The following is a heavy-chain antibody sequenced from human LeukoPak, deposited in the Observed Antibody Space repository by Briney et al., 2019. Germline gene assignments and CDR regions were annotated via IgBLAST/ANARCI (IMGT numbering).Heavy chain of an antibody. CDR1: GDSVSSNSAA. CDR3: ARDLCSFSNCPNNRIDP. Sequence: SQTLSLTCAISGDSVSSNSAAWNWIRQSPSRGLEWLGRTYYRSKWYNDYAISVRSRITINPDTSKNQFSLQLNSVTPEDTAVYYCARDLCSFSNCPNNRIDPWGQGTLVTVSS. CDR2: TYYRSKWYN. V-gene: IGHV6-1*01. D-gene: IGHD1-1*01. J-gene: IGHJ5*02.